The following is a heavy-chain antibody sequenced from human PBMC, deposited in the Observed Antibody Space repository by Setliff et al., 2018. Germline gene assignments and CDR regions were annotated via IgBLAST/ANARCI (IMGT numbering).Heavy chain of an antibody. Sequence: GGSLRLSCAASGFTFDDYTMHWVRQAPGKGLEWVSLISWDGGSTYYADSVKGRFTISRDNSKNSLYLLMNSLRTEDTALYYCAKVAVSSWHIQNKYGMDVWGQGTTVTVSS. V-gene: IGHV3-43*01. D-gene: IGHD6-13*01. CDR3: AKVAVSSWHIQNKYGMDV. CDR1: GFTFDDYT. J-gene: IGHJ6*02. CDR2: ISWDGGST.